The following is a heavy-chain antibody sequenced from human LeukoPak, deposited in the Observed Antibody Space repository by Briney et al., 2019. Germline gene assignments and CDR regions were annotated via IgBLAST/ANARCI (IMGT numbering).Heavy chain of an antibody. D-gene: IGHD3-10*01. V-gene: IGHV1-3*01. CDR1: GYTFTSYA. J-gene: IGHJ4*02. CDR3: ARAAVLLWFGELFL. CDR2: INAGNGNT. Sequence: APVKVSCKASGYTFTSYAMHWVRQAPGQRLEWMGWINAGNGNTKYSRKFQGRVTITRDTSASTAYMELSSLRSEDTAVYYCARAAVLLWFGELFLWGQGTLVTVSS.